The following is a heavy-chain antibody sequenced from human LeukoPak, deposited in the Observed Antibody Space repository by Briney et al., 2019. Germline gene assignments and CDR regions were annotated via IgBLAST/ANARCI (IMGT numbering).Heavy chain of an antibody. CDR1: GYTFTGYY. D-gene: IGHD3-9*01. CDR2: INPNSGGT. J-gene: IGHJ4*02. CDR3: LREKYILTGYYPGVFDY. Sequence: GASVKVSCKASGYTFTGYYMHWVRQAPGQGLEWMGWINPNSGGTNYAQKFQGRVTMTRDTSISTAYMALSRLRSDDPAVYYLLREKYILTGYYPGVFDYWGQGTLVTVSS. V-gene: IGHV1-2*02.